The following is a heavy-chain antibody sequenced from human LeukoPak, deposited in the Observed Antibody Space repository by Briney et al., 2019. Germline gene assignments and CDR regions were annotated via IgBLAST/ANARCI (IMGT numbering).Heavy chain of an antibody. CDR1: GGSISSYY. CDR3: ARSDYYYYYMDV. CDR2: IYYSGST. J-gene: IGHJ6*03. Sequence: PSETLPLTCTVSGGSISSYYWSWIRQPPGKGLEWIGYIYYSGSTNYNPSLKSRVTISVDTSKNQFSLKLSSVTAADTAVYYCARSDYYYYYMDVWGKGTTVTVSS. V-gene: IGHV4-59*01.